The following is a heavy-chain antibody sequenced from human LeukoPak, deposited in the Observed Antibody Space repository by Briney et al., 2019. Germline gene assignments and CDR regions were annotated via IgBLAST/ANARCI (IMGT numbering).Heavy chain of an antibody. Sequence: SETLSLTCTVSGGSISSYYWSWIRQPAGKGLEWIGRIYTSGSTNYNPSLKSRVTMSVDTSKNQFSLKLSSVTAADTAVYYCARDYDSSGYYYWFDPWGQGTLVTVSS. J-gene: IGHJ5*02. CDR2: IYTSGST. CDR3: ARDYDSSGYYYWFDP. V-gene: IGHV4-4*07. D-gene: IGHD3-22*01. CDR1: GGSISSYY.